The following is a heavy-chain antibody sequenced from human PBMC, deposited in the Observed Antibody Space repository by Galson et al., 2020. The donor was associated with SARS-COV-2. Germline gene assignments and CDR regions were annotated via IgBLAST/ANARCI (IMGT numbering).Heavy chain of an antibody. CDR3: ARDSLIAARSGMDV. Sequence: SETLSLTCTVSGGSISSYYWSWIRQPPGKGLEWIGYIYYSGSTNYNPSLKSRVTISVDTSKNQFSLKLSSVTAADTAVYYCARDSLIAARSGMDVWGQGTTVTVSS. V-gene: IGHV4-59*01. J-gene: IGHJ6*02. CDR1: GGSISSYY. CDR2: IYYSGST. D-gene: IGHD6-6*01.